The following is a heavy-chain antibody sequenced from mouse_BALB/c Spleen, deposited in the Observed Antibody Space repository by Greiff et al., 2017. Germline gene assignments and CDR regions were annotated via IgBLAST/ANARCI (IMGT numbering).Heavy chain of an antibody. CDR2: IRNKANGYTT. CDR3: ARLYGIFYAMDY. CDR1: GFTFTDYY. J-gene: IGHJ4*01. D-gene: IGHD2-1*01. Sequence: EVKLLESGGGLVQPGGSLRLSCATSGFTFTDYYMSWVRQPPGKALEWLGFIRNKANGYTTEYSASVKGRFTISRDNSQSILYLQMNTLRAEDSATYYCARLYGIFYAMDYWGQGTSVTVSS. V-gene: IGHV7-3*02.